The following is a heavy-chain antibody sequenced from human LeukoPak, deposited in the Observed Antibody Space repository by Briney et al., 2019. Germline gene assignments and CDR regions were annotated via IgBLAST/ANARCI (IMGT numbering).Heavy chain of an antibody. D-gene: IGHD3-22*01. CDR1: GYTFTNYY. J-gene: IGHJ4*02. CDR3: ARGPYYYDSRNEYFDY. Sequence: ASVKVSCKASGYTFTNYYMHWVRQAPGQGLEWMGIINPSGGSTSYAQKFRGRVTMTRDMSTSTVYMELSSLRSEDTTVYYCARGPYYYDSRNEYFDYWGQGTLVTVSS. CDR2: INPSGGST. V-gene: IGHV1-46*01.